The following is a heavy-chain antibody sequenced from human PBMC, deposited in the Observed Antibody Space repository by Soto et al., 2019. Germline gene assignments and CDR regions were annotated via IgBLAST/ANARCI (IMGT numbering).Heavy chain of an antibody. CDR2: IYPGDSDT. D-gene: IGHD2-2*01. J-gene: IGHJ5*02. V-gene: IGHV5-51*01. CDR1: EYSFTSYW. Sequence: GESLKISCTGVEYSFTSYWIGWVRQMPGKGLEWMGIIYPGDSDTRYSPSFQGQVTISADKSITTAYLQWSSLKASDTAMYYCARGYCTTTICDPWFDPWGQGTLVTAPQ. CDR3: ARGYCTTTICDPWFDP.